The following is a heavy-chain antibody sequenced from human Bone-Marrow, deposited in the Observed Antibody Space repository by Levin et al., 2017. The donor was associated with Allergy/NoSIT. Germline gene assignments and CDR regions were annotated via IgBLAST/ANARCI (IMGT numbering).Heavy chain of an antibody. J-gene: IGHJ6*02. CDR2: MYTSGST. CDR1: GASITDYY. CDR3: ARDNGGNGRGMDV. V-gene: IGHV4-4*07. Sequence: SETLSLTCTVSGASITDYYWTWIRQPAGKGLEWIGHMYTSGSTDYGPSLKSRVTMSVDTSKNQFSLKLRSVTAADTAVYYCARDNGGNGRGMDVWGQGTTATVSS. D-gene: IGHD4-23*01.